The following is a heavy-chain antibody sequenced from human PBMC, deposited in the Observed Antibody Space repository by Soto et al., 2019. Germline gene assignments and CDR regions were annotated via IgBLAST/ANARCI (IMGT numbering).Heavy chain of an antibody. J-gene: IGHJ5*02. V-gene: IGHV4-34*01. CDR3: ALGATVLRYFDWLGGWLDL. Sequence: SATLSLTCAVYGGSFSGYYWSWIRQPPGKGLEWIGEINHSGSTNYNPSLKSRVTISVDTSKNQFSLKLSSVTAADTAVYYCALGATVLRYFDWLGGWLDLWGPGTLVTVSS. CDR1: GGSFSGYY. CDR2: INHSGST. D-gene: IGHD3-9*01.